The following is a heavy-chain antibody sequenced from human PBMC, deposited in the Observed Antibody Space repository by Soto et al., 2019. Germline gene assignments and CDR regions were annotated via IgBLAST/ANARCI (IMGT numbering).Heavy chain of an antibody. V-gene: IGHV3-49*03. CDR3: TRDRITIVRGVVIPYYSDY. CDR1: GFSFGDYA. Sequence: GGSLRLSCTASGFSFGDYALSWFRQAPGKGLEWVGFIRSKAYGGTTHFAASVEGRFSISRDDSESLAYLQMDSLRTEDTAVYYCTRDRITIVRGVVIPYYSDYWGQGTLVTVSS. J-gene: IGHJ4*02. D-gene: IGHD3-10*01. CDR2: IRSKAYGGTT.